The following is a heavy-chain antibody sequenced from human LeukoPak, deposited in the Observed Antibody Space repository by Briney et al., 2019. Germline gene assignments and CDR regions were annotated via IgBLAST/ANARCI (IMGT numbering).Heavy chain of an antibody. V-gene: IGHV1-69*06. CDR3: ARHSYDILTGYPYYFDY. D-gene: IGHD3-9*01. CDR2: NIPMFVTA. Sequence: SVKVSCKASRGSFSSHAISWVRQAPGQGLEWMGGNIPMFVTADYAQKFQGRVTITADKSTSTAYMELSSLRSEDTAVYYCARHSYDILTGYPYYFDYWGQGTLVTVSS. J-gene: IGHJ4*02. CDR1: RGSFSSHA.